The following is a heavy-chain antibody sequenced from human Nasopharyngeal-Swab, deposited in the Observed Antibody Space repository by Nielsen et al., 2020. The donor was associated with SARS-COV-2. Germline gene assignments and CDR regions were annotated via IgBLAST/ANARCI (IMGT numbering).Heavy chain of an antibody. CDR1: GYTFTSYG. J-gene: IGHJ6*02. Sequence: ASVKVSCKASGYTFTSYGISWVRQAPGQGLEWMGWISAYNGNTNYAHELQDRVTITRDGSRTTAYMELSSLRPDDTAMYFCASGHCINGVCNPTDGLDVWGQGITVTVSS. D-gene: IGHD2-8*01. CDR2: ISAYNGNT. V-gene: IGHV1-18*01. CDR3: ASGHCINGVCNPTDGLDV.